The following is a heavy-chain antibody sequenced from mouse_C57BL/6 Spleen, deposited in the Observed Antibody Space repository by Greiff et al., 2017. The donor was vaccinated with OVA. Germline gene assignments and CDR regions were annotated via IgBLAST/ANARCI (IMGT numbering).Heavy chain of an antibody. V-gene: IGHV3-6*01. Sequence: DVKLQESGPGLVKPSQSLSLTCSVTGYSITSGYYWNWIRQFPGNKLEWMGYISYDGSNNYNPSLKNRISITRDTSKNQFFLKLNSVTTEDTATYYCARGGSSPSDVWGTGTTVTVSS. CDR1: GYSITSGYY. J-gene: IGHJ1*03. D-gene: IGHD1-1*01. CDR3: ARGGSSPSDV. CDR2: ISYDGSN.